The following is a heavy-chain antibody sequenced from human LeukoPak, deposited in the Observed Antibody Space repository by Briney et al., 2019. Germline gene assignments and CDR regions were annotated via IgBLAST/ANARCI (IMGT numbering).Heavy chain of an antibody. Sequence: PGGSLRLSCAASGFTVSSNYMSWVRQAPGKGLEWVSVIYSGGSTYYADSVKGRFTISRDNSKNTLYLQMNSLRAEDTAVYYCAKVLDSSRYWYFDLWGRGTLVTVSS. D-gene: IGHD6-6*01. CDR1: GFTVSSNY. V-gene: IGHV3-53*01. J-gene: IGHJ2*01. CDR3: AKVLDSSRYWYFDL. CDR2: IYSGGST.